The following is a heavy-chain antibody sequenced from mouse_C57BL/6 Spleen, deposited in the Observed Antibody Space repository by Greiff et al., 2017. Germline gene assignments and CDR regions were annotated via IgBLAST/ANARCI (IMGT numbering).Heavy chain of an antibody. CDR2: IDPSDSYT. D-gene: IGHD1-1*01. Sequence: VQLQQPGAELVMPGASVKLSCKASGYTFTSYWMHWVKQRPGQGLEWIGEIDPSDSYTNYNQKFKGKSPLTVDKSSSTAYMQLSSLTSEDSAVYYCARSSYGFDYWGQGTTLTVSS. V-gene: IGHV1-69*01. J-gene: IGHJ2*01. CDR3: ARSSYGFDY. CDR1: GYTFTSYW.